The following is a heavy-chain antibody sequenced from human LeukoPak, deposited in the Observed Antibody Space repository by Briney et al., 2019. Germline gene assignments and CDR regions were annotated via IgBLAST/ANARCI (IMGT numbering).Heavy chain of an antibody. CDR3: ARRGKIAAAYI. CDR1: GGSFSGYY. V-gene: IGHV4-34*01. CDR2: INHSGST. Sequence: PSETLSLTCAVYGGSFSGYYWSWIRQPPGKGLEWIGEINHSGSTNYNPSLKSRVTISVDTSKNQFSLKLSYVTAADTAVYYCARRGKIAAAYIWGQGTMVTVSS. D-gene: IGHD6-13*01. J-gene: IGHJ3*02.